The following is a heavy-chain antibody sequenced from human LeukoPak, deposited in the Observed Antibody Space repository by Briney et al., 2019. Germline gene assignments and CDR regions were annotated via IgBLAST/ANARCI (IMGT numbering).Heavy chain of an antibody. V-gene: IGHV5-51*01. Sequence: GESLKISCKGTGYNFTSYWIGWARQMPGKGLEWMGIIYPGDSDTRYSPSFQGQVTISADKSISTAYLQWSSLKASDTAMYYCARRLGSSAFRMTPGNWFDPWGQGTLVTVSS. CDR3: ARRLGSSAFRMTPGNWFDP. CDR2: IYPGDSDT. J-gene: IGHJ5*02. D-gene: IGHD2-15*01. CDR1: GYNFTSYW.